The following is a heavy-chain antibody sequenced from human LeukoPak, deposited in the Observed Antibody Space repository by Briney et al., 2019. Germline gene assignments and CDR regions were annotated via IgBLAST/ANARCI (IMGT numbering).Heavy chain of an antibody. CDR2: INSDGSST. CDR3: AKGESGPYYFDY. Sequence: GGSLRLSCAASGFTFSSYWMHWVRQAPGKGLVWVSRINSDGSSTSYADSVKGRFTISRDNAKNTLYLQMNSLRAEDTAVYYCAKGESGPYYFDYWGQGTLVTVSS. D-gene: IGHD5-12*01. J-gene: IGHJ4*02. V-gene: IGHV3-74*01. CDR1: GFTFSSYW.